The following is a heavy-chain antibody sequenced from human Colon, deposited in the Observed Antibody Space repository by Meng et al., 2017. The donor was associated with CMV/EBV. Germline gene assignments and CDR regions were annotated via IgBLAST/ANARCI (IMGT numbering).Heavy chain of an antibody. CDR3: AKESPYTSPREYYFDF. V-gene: IGHV3-23*04. D-gene: IGHD2-2*02. CDR1: GFTFSSYA. J-gene: IGHJ4*01. CDR2: ISSDSSRT. Sequence: EAGLVEAGGGLLQPGGLLSLSCAGCGFTFSSYAMSGVRQAPGKGLEWVSAISSDSSRTYYAESVKGRFTISRDNSMNTVFLEMNSLRAEDRALYYCAKESPYTSPREYYFDFWGQGTLVTVSS.